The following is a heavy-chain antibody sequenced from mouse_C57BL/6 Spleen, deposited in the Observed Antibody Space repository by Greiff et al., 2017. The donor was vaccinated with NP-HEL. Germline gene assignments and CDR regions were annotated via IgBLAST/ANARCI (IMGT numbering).Heavy chain of an antibody. CDR3: ARNYDYDEPFAY. D-gene: IGHD2-4*01. V-gene: IGHV2-2*01. CDR2: IWSGGST. Sequence: QVQLQQSGPGLVQPSQSLSITCTVSGFSLTSYGVHWVRQSPGKGLEWLGVIWSGGSTDYNAAFISRLSISKDNSKSQVFFKMNSLQADDTAIYYCARNYDYDEPFAYWGQGTLVTVSA. CDR1: GFSLTSYG. J-gene: IGHJ3*01.